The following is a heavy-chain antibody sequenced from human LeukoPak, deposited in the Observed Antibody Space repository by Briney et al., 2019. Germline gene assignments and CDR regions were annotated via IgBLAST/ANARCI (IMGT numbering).Heavy chain of an antibody. CDR3: ARDGVLAVAGPRYYYYYMDV. D-gene: IGHD6-19*01. J-gene: IGHJ6*03. Sequence: ASVKVSCKASGYTFTGYYMHWVRQAPGQGLEWMGIINPSGGSTSYAQKFQGRVTMTRDTSTSTVYMELSSLRSEDTAVYYCARDGVLAVAGPRYYYYYMDVWGKGTTVTISS. V-gene: IGHV1-46*01. CDR2: INPSGGST. CDR1: GYTFTGYY.